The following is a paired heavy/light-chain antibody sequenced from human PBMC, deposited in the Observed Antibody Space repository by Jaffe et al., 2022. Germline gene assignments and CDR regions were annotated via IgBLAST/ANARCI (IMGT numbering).Heavy chain of an antibody. CDR3: ARLSSMCSSTSCGYYYMDV. J-gene: IGHJ6*03. CDR2: INTNTGNP. V-gene: IGHV7-4-1*02. D-gene: IGHD2-2*01. Sequence: QVQLVQSGSELKKPGASVKVSCKASGYTFSSYGMSWVRQAPGQGLEWMGWINTNTGNPTYAQGFTGRFVLSVDTSVSTAYLQISSLKAEDTAVYYCARLSSMCSSTSCGYYYMDVWGKGTTVTVSS. CDR1: GYTFSSYG.
Light chain of an antibody. Sequence: DIQMTQSPSTLSASVGDRVTITCRASQSISSWLAWYQQKPGKAPNLLIYKASSLESGVPSRFSGSGSGTEFTLTISSLQPDDYATYYCQQHNSYSWTFGQGTKVEIK. CDR3: QQHNSYSWT. CDR1: QSISSW. J-gene: IGKJ1*01. CDR2: KAS. V-gene: IGKV1-5*03.